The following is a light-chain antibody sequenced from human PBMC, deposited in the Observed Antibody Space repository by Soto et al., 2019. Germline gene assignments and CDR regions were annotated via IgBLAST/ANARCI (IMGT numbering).Light chain of an antibody. CDR2: DVS. Sequence: QSVLTQPASVSGSPGQSITISCTGASGDVGGYKYVSWYQHHPGKVPKLMIYDVSHRPSGVSSRFSGSKSGNTASLTISGLQADHEADYYCSSYTSANTFEVVFGGGTKLTVL. V-gene: IGLV2-14*03. CDR1: SGDVGGYKY. J-gene: IGLJ2*01. CDR3: SSYTSANTFEVV.